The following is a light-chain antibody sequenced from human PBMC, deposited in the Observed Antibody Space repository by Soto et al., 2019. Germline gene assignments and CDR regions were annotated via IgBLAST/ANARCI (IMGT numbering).Light chain of an antibody. Sequence: QSALTQPASVSGSPGQSITISCTGTSRDVGGYNYVSWYQQHPGKAPKLMIYEVSNRPSGVSNRFSGSKSGKTASLTISGLQAEDEGDYYCSSYTGSSTLLFGGGTKLTVL. CDR1: SRDVGGYNY. V-gene: IGLV2-14*01. CDR2: EVS. J-gene: IGLJ2*01. CDR3: SSYTGSSTLL.